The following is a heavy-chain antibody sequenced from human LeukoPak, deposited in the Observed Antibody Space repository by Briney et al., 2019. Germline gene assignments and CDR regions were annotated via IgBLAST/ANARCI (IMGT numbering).Heavy chain of an antibody. CDR2: MNPNSGNT. CDR3: ARWTYYGSGYGFDY. J-gene: IGHJ4*02. D-gene: IGHD3-10*01. V-gene: IGHV1-8*01. Sequence: GASVEVSCTASGYTFTSYDINWVRQATGQGLEWMGWMNPNSGNTGYAQKFQGRVTMTRNTSISTAYMELSSLRSEDTAVYYCARWTYYGSGYGFDYWGQGTLVTVSS. CDR1: GYTFTSYD.